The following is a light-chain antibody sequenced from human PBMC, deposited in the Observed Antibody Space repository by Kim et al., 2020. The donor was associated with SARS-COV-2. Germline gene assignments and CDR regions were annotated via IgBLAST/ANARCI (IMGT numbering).Light chain of an antibody. J-gene: IGKJ4*01. CDR1: QSVGNNY. V-gene: IGKV3-20*01. CDR3: QQYAWAPLN. CDR2: NAS. Sequence: SPGEGAALSCRARQSVGNNYLAWYQQKPGRSPTLLIYNASSRVTGVADRFAGSGSGTDFTLTVSRLEPEDFAVYYCQQYAWAPLNFGGGTKVDIK.